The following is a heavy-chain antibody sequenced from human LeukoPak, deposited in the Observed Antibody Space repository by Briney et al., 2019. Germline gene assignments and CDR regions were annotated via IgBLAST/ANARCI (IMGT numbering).Heavy chain of an antibody. CDR3: ARGTYNWKTHYGMDV. CDR1: GGSISSYY. V-gene: IGHV4-59*01. D-gene: IGHD1-20*01. Sequence: PSETLSLTCTVSGGSISSYYWSWIRQPPGKGLEWIGYIYYSGSTNYNPSLKSRVTISVDTSKNQFSLKLSSVTAADTAVYYCARGTYNWKTHYGMDVWGQGTTVTVSS. CDR2: IYYSGST. J-gene: IGHJ6*02.